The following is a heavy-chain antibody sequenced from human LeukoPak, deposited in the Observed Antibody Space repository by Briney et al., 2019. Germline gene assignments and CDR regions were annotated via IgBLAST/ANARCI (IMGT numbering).Heavy chain of an antibody. CDR1: GFTFSSYA. Sequence: GGSLRLSCAASGFTFSSYAMSWVRQAPGKGLEWVSAISGSGGSTYYADSVKGRFTISRDNSKNTLYLQMNSLRAEDTAVYYCAKDRQGGITIFGVVINPTNYWGQGTLVTVSS. V-gene: IGHV3-23*01. CDR3: AKDRQGGITIFGVVINPTNY. D-gene: IGHD3-3*01. CDR2: ISGSGGST. J-gene: IGHJ4*02.